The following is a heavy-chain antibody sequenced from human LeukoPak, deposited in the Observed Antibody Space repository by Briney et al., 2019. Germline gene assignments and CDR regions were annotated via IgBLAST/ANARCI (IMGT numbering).Heavy chain of an antibody. Sequence: SQTLSLTCAISGDSVSSNRATWTWIRQSPSRGLEWLGRTYFRSKWYNDYAVSVKSRITINPDTSKNQFSLQLNSVTPEDTAVYYCARGRGDIDFDYWGQGTLVTVSS. J-gene: IGHJ4*02. CDR2: TYFRSKWYN. CDR3: ARGRGDIDFDY. CDR1: GDSVSSNRAT. V-gene: IGHV6-1*01.